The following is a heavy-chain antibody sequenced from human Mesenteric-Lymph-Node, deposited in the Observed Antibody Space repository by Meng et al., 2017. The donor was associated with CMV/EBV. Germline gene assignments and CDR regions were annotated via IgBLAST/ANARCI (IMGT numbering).Heavy chain of an antibody. J-gene: IGHJ6*02. D-gene: IGHD6-6*01. Sequence: ASVKVSCKASGYTFSDYYMHWVRLAPGQGLEWMGWINPNSGGTKYAQKFHGRVTTTRDTSISTAYMELSSLRSDDTAVYFCARDVDSSSSKYYYGLDVWGQGTTVTVSS. V-gene: IGHV1-2*02. CDR3: ARDVDSSSSKYYYGLDV. CDR1: GYTFSDYY. CDR2: INPNSGGT.